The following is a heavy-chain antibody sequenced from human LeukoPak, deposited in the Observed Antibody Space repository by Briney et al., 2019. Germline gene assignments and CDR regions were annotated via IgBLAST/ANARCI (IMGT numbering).Heavy chain of an antibody. Sequence: GGSLRLSCAASGFTFSSYAMSWVRQAPEKGLEWVSSIRGSDGSTDYADSVKGRFTISRDNSKNTLYLQMTSLRAEDTAIYYCAKVKPAAPNYFYYGMDVWGQGTTVTVSS. CDR3: AKVKPAAPNYFYYGMDV. D-gene: IGHD2-2*01. CDR1: GFTFSSYA. J-gene: IGHJ6*02. CDR2: IRGSDGST. V-gene: IGHV3-23*01.